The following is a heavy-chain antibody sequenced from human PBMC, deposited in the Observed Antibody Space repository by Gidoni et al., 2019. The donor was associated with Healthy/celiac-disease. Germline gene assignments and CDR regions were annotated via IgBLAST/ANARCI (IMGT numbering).Heavy chain of an antibody. CDR1: GFSLSTRGVG. Sequence: QITLKESGPTLVKPTQTLTLTCTFSGFSLSTRGVGVGWIRQPPGKALEWLALIYWNDDKRYSPSLKSRLTITKDTSKNQVVLTMTNMDPVDTATYYCAHSGVSSDSSGYYYVDAFDIWGQGTMVTVSS. J-gene: IGHJ3*02. V-gene: IGHV2-5*01. CDR2: IYWNDDK. CDR3: AHSGVSSDSSGYYYVDAFDI. D-gene: IGHD3-22*01.